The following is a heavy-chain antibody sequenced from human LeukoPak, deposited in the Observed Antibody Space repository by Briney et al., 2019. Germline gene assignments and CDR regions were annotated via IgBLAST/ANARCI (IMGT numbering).Heavy chain of an antibody. V-gene: IGHV4-34*01. J-gene: IGHJ4*02. CDR3: ARGILVMVYAAFDS. Sequence: SETPSLTCAVYGGSFSDYYWTWIRQSPGKGLEWIGEIIHSGRTNYSPSLKSRVAISVDTSKNKFSLNLSNVTAADTAVYYCARGILVMVYAAFDSWGRGTPVTVSS. CDR2: IIHSGRT. D-gene: IGHD2-8*01. CDR1: GGSFSDYY.